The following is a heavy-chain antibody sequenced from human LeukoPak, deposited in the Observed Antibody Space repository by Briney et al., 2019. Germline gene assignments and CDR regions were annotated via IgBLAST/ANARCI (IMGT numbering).Heavy chain of an antibody. CDR3: ARPADTAMVKPGYFDY. CDR2: IYPGDSDT. CDR1: GYRFTSYW. J-gene: IGHJ4*02. V-gene: IGHV5-51*01. Sequence: GESLKISCKGSGYRFTSYWIGWVRQMPGKGLEWMGIIYPGDSDTRYSPSFQGQVTISADKSISTAYLQWSSLKASDTAMYYCARPADTAMVKPGYFDYWGQGTLVTVSS. D-gene: IGHD5-18*01.